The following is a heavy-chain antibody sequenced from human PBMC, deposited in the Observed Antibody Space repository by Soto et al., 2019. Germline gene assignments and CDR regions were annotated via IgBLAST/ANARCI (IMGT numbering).Heavy chain of an antibody. V-gene: IGHV3-23*01. CDR1: GFTFSSYA. D-gene: IGHD5-18*01. CDR3: AKRPRGGYSYGTTYYFDY. J-gene: IGHJ4*02. Sequence: GGSLRLSCAASGFTFSSYAMSWVRQAPGKGLEWVSAISGSGGSTYYADYVKGRFTISRDNSKNTLYLQMNSLRAEDTAVYYCAKRPRGGYSYGTTYYFDYWGQGTLVTVSS. CDR2: ISGSGGST.